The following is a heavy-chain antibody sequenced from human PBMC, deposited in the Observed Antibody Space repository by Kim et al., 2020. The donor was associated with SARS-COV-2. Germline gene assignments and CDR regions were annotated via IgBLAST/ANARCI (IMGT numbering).Heavy chain of an antibody. Sequence: LKGRVTISVDTSKNQFSLKLSSVTAADTAVYYCARESGIAVAGTSGAFDIWGQGTMVTVSS. D-gene: IGHD6-19*01. J-gene: IGHJ3*02. CDR3: ARESGIAVAGTSGAFDI. V-gene: IGHV4-59*01.